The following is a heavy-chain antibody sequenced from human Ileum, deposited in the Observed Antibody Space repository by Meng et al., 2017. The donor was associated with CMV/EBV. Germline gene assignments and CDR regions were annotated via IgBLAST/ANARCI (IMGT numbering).Heavy chain of an antibody. J-gene: IGHJ6*02. D-gene: IGHD6-6*01. Sequence: GESLKISCAASGFTVSSNHMSWVRQAPGKGLEWVSVIYSGGSTHYADSVKGRFTISRDNSKYTLYLQMNSLRAEDTAVYYCARGESASSSAGAVWGQGTTVTVSS. CDR1: GFTVSSNH. CDR3: ARGESASSSAGAV. CDR2: IYSGGST. V-gene: IGHV3-53*01.